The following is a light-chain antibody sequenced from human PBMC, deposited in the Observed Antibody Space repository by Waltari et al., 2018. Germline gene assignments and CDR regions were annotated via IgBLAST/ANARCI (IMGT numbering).Light chain of an antibody. J-gene: IGKJ2*01. V-gene: IGKV4-1*01. CDR1: QNILYSSNKKNY. CDR2: WAS. Sequence: DIVMTQSPEFLPVSLGERATITCKSSQNILYSSNKKNYLSLYQQKPGQAPKLLFYWASTRASGVPDRFNAGGSGADFTLTITSLQAEDVAVYYCQQYYTTARTFGQGTKVEL. CDR3: QQYYTTART.